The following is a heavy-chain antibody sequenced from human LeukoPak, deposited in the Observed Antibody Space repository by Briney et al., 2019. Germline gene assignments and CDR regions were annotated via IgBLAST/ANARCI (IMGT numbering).Heavy chain of an antibody. CDR2: IYYSGST. Sequence: PSETLSLTCTVSGGSLSTYYWSWIRQPPGKGLEWIGYIYYSGSTYYNPSLKSRVTISVDTSKNQFSLKLSSVTAADTAVYYCARVSSGWYRGAFDIWGQGTMVTVSS. D-gene: IGHD6-19*01. CDR3: ARVSSGWYRGAFDI. CDR1: GGSLSTYY. J-gene: IGHJ3*02. V-gene: IGHV4-59*06.